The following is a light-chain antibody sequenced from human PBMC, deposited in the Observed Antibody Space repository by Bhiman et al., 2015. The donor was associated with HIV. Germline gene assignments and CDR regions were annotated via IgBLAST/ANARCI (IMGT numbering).Light chain of an antibody. CDR3: QSYNSSTVV. CDR2: EDN. Sequence: NFMLTQPHSVSGSPGQTVTISCTRSSGSIASNFVQWYQQRPGSFPTAVIYEDNQRPSGVPDRFSGSIDSSSNSASLTISGLKSEDEADYFCQSYNSSTVVFGGGTKLTVL. J-gene: IGLJ2*01. CDR1: SGSIASNF. V-gene: IGLV6-57*01.